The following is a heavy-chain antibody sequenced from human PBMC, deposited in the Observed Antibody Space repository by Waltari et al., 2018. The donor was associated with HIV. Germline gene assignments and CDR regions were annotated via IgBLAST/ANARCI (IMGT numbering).Heavy chain of an antibody. D-gene: IGHD3-22*01. CDR3: AKDRSYDSSGYFDY. J-gene: IGHJ4*02. Sequence: EVQLLESGGDLQQPGGSLRLSCAASGFIFSSYAMSWVRQAPGRGLEWVASINGGTTGTFYADSVKGRFTISRDSSKNTLYLQMNSLRAEDTAVYYCAKDRSYDSSGYFDYWGEGTLVTVSS. CDR1: GFIFSSYA. CDR2: INGGTTGT. V-gene: IGHV3-23*01.